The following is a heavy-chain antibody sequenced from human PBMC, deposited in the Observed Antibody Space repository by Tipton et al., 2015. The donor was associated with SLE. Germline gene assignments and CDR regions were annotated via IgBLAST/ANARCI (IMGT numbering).Heavy chain of an antibody. CDR3: ARPYYDILTGYYIPY. V-gene: IGHV3-23*01. Sequence: SLRLSCAASGFTFSSYAMSWVRQAPGKGLEWVSAISGSGGSTYYADSVKGRFTISRDNSKNTLYLQMNSLRAEDTAVYYCARPYYDILTGYYIPYWGQGTLVTVSS. J-gene: IGHJ4*02. CDR1: GFTFSSYA. D-gene: IGHD3-9*01. CDR2: ISGSGGST.